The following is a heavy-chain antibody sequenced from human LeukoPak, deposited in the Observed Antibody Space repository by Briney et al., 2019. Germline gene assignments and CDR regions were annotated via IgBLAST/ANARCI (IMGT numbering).Heavy chain of an antibody. Sequence: GGSLRLSCAASTFTFTTYSMIWVRQAPGKGLEWVSSISSTSSYIYYADSVKGRFTISRDNSKNTLYLQMNSLRAEDTAVYYCARAGNIRFDYWGQGTLVTVSS. D-gene: IGHD1/OR15-1a*01. V-gene: IGHV3-21*04. CDR3: ARAGNIRFDY. CDR1: TFTFTTYS. J-gene: IGHJ4*02. CDR2: ISSTSSYI.